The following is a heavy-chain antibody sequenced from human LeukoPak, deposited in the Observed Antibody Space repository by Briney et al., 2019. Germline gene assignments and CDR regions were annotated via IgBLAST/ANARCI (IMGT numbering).Heavy chain of an antibody. D-gene: IGHD3-10*01. CDR1: GFTFDDYT. CDR3: AKAYRYASGHYFDS. V-gene: IGHV3-43*01. Sequence: GGSLRLSCAASGFTFDDYTMHWVRQAPGKGLEWVSLISWDGGSTYYADSVKGRFTISRDNSKNSLYLQMNSLRTEDTAFYYCAKAYRYASGHYFDSWGQGTLVTVSS. J-gene: IGHJ4*02. CDR2: ISWDGGST.